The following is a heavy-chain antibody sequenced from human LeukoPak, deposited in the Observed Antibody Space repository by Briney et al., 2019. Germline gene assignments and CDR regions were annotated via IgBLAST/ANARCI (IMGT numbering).Heavy chain of an antibody. J-gene: IGHJ4*02. CDR1: GGLITTSIHY. CDR2: IYYNGIT. D-gene: IGHD3-10*01. CDR3: ARQPTVRRGALASNFGY. Sequence: PSETLSLTCSVSGGLITTSIHYWAWIRQPPGKCLEWIASIYYNGITFDNASLESRVTMSVDTSRNKFSMRLRSVSATDRNLYNCARQPTVRRGALASNFGYWGQGMLVTVSS. V-gene: IGHV4-39*01.